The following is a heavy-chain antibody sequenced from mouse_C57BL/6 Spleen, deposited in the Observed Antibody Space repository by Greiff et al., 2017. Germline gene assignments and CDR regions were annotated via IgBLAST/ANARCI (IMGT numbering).Heavy chain of an antibody. J-gene: IGHJ4*01. Sequence: QVQLKESGAELARPGASVKLSCKASGYTFTSYGISWVKQRTGQGLEWIGEIYPRSGNTYYNEKFKGKATLTADKSSSTAYMELRSLTSEDSAVYFCARRGDDYAMDYWGQGTSVTVSS. CDR3: ARRGDDYAMDY. V-gene: IGHV1-81*01. CDR1: GYTFTSYG. D-gene: IGHD3-3*01. CDR2: IYPRSGNT.